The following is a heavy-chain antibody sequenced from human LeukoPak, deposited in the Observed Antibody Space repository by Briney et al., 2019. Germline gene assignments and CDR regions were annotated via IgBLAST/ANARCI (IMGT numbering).Heavy chain of an antibody. Sequence: GGSLRLSCTASGFNFGSDAMHWVRQAPGKGLEWVAFIWYDGSNDHYADSVKGRFTISRDNSKNTVCLQMNSLRVEDTAVYYCARGCRDYGDYSDAFDIWGQGTMVTVSS. V-gene: IGHV3-33*01. CDR3: ARGCRDYGDYSDAFDI. D-gene: IGHD4-17*01. CDR1: GFNFGSDA. J-gene: IGHJ3*02. CDR2: IWYDGSND.